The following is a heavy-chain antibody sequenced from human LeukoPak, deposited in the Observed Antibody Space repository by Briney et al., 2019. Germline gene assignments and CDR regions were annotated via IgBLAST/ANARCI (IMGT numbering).Heavy chain of an antibody. D-gene: IGHD5-24*01. CDR3: ARGGDGSNSLINY. Sequence: PGGSLRLSCEASGFSFNKYWMHWVRQVPGKGPVWVSRINPDGSTTNYAGSVKGRFSISRDNAKSIMYLQMNSLSVEDTAVYYCARGGDGSNSLINYWGQGTLVTVSS. CDR1: GFSFNKYW. J-gene: IGHJ4*02. CDR2: INPDGSTT. V-gene: IGHV3-74*01.